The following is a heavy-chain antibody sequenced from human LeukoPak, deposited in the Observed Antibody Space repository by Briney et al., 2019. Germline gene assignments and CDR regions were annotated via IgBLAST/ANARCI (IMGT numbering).Heavy chain of an antibody. D-gene: IGHD3-10*01. CDR3: VRFPSYGSGSYYSED. J-gene: IGHJ4*02. V-gene: IGHV4-4*07. CDR1: GGSISSYY. CDR2: IYASGNT. Sequence: SETLSLTCTVSGGSISSYYWSWVRQPAGKGLEWIGRIYASGNTNYNPSLKGRVTMTVDTSKNQFSLNLSSVTAADTAVYYCVRFPSYGSGSYYSEDWGQGTLVTVSS.